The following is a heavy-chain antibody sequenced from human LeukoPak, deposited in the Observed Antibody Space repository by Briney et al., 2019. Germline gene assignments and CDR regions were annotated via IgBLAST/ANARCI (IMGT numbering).Heavy chain of an antibody. CDR2: ISGSGGST. Sequence: GGSLKLSCAASGFTVSNNYMSWVRQAPEKGLEWVSAISGSGGSTYYADSVKGRFTISRDNSKNTLYLQMNSLRAEDTAVYYCAKDVLRYFDWAGGYDAFDIWGQGTMVTVSS. D-gene: IGHD3-9*01. CDR3: AKDVLRYFDWAGGYDAFDI. J-gene: IGHJ3*02. V-gene: IGHV3-23*01. CDR1: GFTVSNNY.